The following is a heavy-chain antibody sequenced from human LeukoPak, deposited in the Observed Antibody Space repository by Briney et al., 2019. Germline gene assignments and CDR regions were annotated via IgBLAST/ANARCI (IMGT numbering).Heavy chain of an antibody. CDR1: GGSISSDNW. V-gene: IGHV4-4*02. CDR3: ARNGPYCMDY. CDR2: IFRSGST. J-gene: IGHJ4*02. D-gene: IGHD2-15*01. Sequence: SGTLSLTCAVSGGSISSDNWWSWVRQTPGKGLEWIGEIFRSGSTAYNPSLKSRVTISVDISNNKFSLTLTSVTAADMAVYYCARNGPYCMDYWGQGTQVTVSS.